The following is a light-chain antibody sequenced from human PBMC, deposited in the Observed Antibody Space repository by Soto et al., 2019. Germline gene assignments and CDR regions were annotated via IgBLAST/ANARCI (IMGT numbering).Light chain of an antibody. V-gene: IGKV2-30*01. CDR3: MQGTHWLWT. J-gene: IGKJ1*01. Sequence: DVVMTQSPLSLPVTLGQPASISCRSSQSLVYSDGNTYLNWCQQRPGQSPRRLIYKVSNRDSGAPDRFSSSGSGTDFTLKISRVEAEDVGVYYCMQGTHWLWTFGQGTKVEIK. CDR2: KVS. CDR1: QSLVYSDGNTY.